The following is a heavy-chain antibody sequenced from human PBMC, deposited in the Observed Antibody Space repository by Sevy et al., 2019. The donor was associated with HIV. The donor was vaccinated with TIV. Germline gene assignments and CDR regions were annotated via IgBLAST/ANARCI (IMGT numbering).Heavy chain of an antibody. J-gene: IGHJ2*01. V-gene: IGHV4-59*01. CDR1: AVSITNYY. CDR3: ARDWGTPAAHYWYFDL. CDR2: IHYTGST. Sequence: SETLSLTCTVSAVSITNYYWSWIRQPPGKGLEWITNIHYTGSTNYKPSLQSRVTISVDTSKNQFSLKLGSVTAADTAVYYCARDWGTPAAHYWYFDLWGRGTLVTVSS. D-gene: IGHD2-2*01.